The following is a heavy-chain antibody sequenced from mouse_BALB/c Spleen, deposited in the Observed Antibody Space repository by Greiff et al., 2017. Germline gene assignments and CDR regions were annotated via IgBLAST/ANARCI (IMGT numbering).Heavy chain of an antibody. Sequence: EVQGVESGRGLVQPGGSLKLSCAASGFTFSSYTMSWVRQTPEKRLEWVAYISNGGGSTYYPDTVKGRFTISRDNAKNTLYLQMSSLKSEDTAMYYCAIHHDYDDAMDYWGQGTSVTVSS. D-gene: IGHD2-4*01. CDR3: AIHHDYDDAMDY. CDR2: ISNGGGST. CDR1: GFTFSSYT. J-gene: IGHJ4*01. V-gene: IGHV5-12-2*01.